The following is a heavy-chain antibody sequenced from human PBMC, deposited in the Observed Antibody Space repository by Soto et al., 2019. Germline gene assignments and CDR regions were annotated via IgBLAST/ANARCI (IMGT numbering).Heavy chain of an antibody. CDR3: ARPSYYYYYMDV. V-gene: IGHV5-51*01. CDR2: IYPGDSDP. Sequence: PGESLKISCKGSGYSFTSYWIGWVRQMPGKGLEWMGIIYPGDSDPKYSPSFQGQVTISAVKSISTAYLQWSSLKASDTAMYYCARPSYYYYYMDVWGKGTSVTVSS. J-gene: IGHJ6*03. CDR1: GYSFTSYW.